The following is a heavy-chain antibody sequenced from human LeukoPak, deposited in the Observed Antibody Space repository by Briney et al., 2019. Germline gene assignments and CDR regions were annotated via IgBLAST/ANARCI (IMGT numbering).Heavy chain of an antibody. CDR2: TSHDGKNK. D-gene: IGHD6-13*01. CDR3: ARDRDRIADYYFDY. J-gene: IGHJ4*02. Sequence: GGSLRLSCAASGFTLSSYAMHWVRQAPGKGLEWVAVTSHDGKNKYSADSVKGRFIISRDNSKNTLYLQMNSLRAEDTAVYYCARDRDRIADYYFDYWGQGTLVTVSS. V-gene: IGHV3-30*04. CDR1: GFTLSSYA.